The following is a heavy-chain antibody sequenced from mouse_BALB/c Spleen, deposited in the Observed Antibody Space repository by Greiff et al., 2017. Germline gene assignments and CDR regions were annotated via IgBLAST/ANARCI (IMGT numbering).Heavy chain of an antibody. CDR3: ARQGNRYYFDY. D-gene: IGHD2-14*01. CDR2: ISDGGSYT. Sequence: EVKVVESGGGLVKPGGSLKLSCAASGFTFSDYYMYWVRQTPEKRLEWVATISDGGSYTYYPDSVKGRFTISRDNAKNNLYLQMSSLKSEDTAMYYCARQGNRYYFDYWGQGTTLTVSS. CDR1: GFTFSDYY. V-gene: IGHV5-4*02. J-gene: IGHJ2*01.